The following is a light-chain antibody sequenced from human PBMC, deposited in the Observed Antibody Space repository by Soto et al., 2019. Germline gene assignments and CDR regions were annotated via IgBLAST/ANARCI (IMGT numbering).Light chain of an antibody. CDR1: SSDVGAYNY. CDR3: FSQRGGIAHV. V-gene: IGLV2-14*01. CDR2: GVT. Sequence: TPPASVTGSPGPSITISCTGTSSDVGAYNYVCWYQQYSGKAPKLMLYGVTNRHSGVSNRFYGSKPGNTASLTYYGLQAEDEADYYCFSQRGGIAHVFGTGTKVTVL. J-gene: IGLJ1*01.